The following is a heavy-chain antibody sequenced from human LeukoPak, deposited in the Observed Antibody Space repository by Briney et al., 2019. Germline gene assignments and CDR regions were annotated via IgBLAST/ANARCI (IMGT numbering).Heavy chain of an antibody. CDR1: GFTVSINY. J-gene: IGHJ4*02. CDR2: IYSGGST. V-gene: IGHV3-66*01. D-gene: IGHD1-26*01. Sequence: GGSLRLSCAASGFTVSINYMSWVRQPPGKGLEWVSVIYSGGSTYYADSVKGRFTISRDNSKNTLYLQMNSLRAEDTAVYYCARDCSGSLRYYFYYWGQGTLVTVSS. CDR3: ARDCSGSLRYYFYY.